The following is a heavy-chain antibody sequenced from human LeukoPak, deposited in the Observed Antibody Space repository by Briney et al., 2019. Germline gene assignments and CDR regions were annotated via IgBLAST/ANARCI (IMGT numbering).Heavy chain of an antibody. CDR3: ARSLRNAFDI. D-gene: IGHD3-3*01. J-gene: IGHJ3*02. CDR2: ITWNSGDI. V-gene: IGHV3-9*01. Sequence: PGRSLRLSCAASGFMFGDYAMHWVRQAPGKGLEWVSGITWNSGDIGYADSVKGRFTISRDNAKNSLYLEMNSLRAEDTAVYYCARSLRNAFDIWGQGTMVTVSS. CDR1: GFMFGDYA.